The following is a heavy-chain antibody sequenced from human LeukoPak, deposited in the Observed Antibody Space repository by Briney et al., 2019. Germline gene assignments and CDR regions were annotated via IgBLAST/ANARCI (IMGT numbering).Heavy chain of an antibody. CDR3: TRDQMNY. J-gene: IGHJ4*02. D-gene: IGHD5-24*01. CDR1: EFTVSRNY. Sequence: GGSLRLSCTASEFTVSRNYMLWVRQAPGKGLEWVSLIFSNGDTHYADSVKGRFTISRDTSKNTVSLQMNSLRVEDTAMYYCTRDQMNYWGQGTMVAVSS. CDR2: IFSNGDT. V-gene: IGHV3-53*01.